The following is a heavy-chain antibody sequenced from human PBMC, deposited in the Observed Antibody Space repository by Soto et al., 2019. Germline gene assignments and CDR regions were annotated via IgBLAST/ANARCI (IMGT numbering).Heavy chain of an antibody. CDR1: GFTFSSYE. V-gene: IGHV3-48*03. D-gene: IGHD2-15*01. CDR2: ISSSGSTI. Sequence: GGSLRLSCAAAGFTFSSYEMNWVRQAPGKGLEWVSYISSSGSTIYYADSVKGRFTIFRDNAKNSLYLQMNSLRTEDTAVYYCAREWWSGAFDIWGQGTMVNVSS. CDR3: AREWWSGAFDI. J-gene: IGHJ3*02.